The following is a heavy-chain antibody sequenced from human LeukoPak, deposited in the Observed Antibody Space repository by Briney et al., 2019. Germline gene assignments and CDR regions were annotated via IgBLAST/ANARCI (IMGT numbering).Heavy chain of an antibody. D-gene: IGHD3-10*02. J-gene: IGHJ6*04. CDR2: ISSSGSTI. CDR3: AELGITMIGGV. Sequence: GGTLRLSCAASGFTFSIYDMNWVRQAPGKGLEWVSYISSSGSTIYYADSVKGRFTISRDNAKNSLYLQMNSLRAEDTAVYYCAELGITMIGGVWGKGTTVTISS. CDR1: GFTFSIYD. V-gene: IGHV3-48*03.